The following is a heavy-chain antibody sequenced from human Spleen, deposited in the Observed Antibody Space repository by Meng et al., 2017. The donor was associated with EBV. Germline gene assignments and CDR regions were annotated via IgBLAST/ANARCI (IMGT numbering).Heavy chain of an antibody. CDR2: LIPMSDAP. Sequence: QVQVVQFGAEVKKPGSPVKVSCRTSGGTFRSEAVSWVRQAPGQGLEWMGGLIPMSDAPHYAQKFQGRVTMTADESTSTHYMDLTGLRSDDTAVYYCASESGRGFTPDYWGQGTLVTVSS. CDR1: GGTFRSEA. J-gene: IGHJ4*02. CDR3: ASESGRGFTPDY. V-gene: IGHV1-69*01. D-gene: IGHD3-10*01.